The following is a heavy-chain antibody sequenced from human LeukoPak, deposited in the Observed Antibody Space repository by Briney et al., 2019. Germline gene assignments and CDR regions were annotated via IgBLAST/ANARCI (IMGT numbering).Heavy chain of an antibody. D-gene: IGHD2-2*01. Sequence: SETLSLTCAVYGGSFSGYYWSWIRQPPGKGLEWIGEINHSGSTNYNPSLKSRVTISVDTSKNQFSLKLSSVTAADTAVYYCARGHGGCSSTSCSPGWFDPWGQGTLVTVSS. V-gene: IGHV4-34*01. CDR1: GGSFSGYY. CDR2: INHSGST. J-gene: IGHJ5*02. CDR3: ARGHGGCSSTSCSPGWFDP.